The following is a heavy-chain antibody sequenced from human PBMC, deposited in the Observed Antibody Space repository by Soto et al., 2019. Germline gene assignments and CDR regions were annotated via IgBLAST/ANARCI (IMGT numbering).Heavy chain of an antibody. CDR1: GSTFSNAW. V-gene: IGHV3-15*01. CDR2: IKSKTDGGTT. CDR3: TTDSDRDGYNLFAPY. D-gene: IGHD5-12*01. Sequence: PGGSLRLSCAASGSTFSNAWMSWVRQAPGKGLEWVGRIKSKTDGGTTDYAAPVKGRFTISRDDSKNTLYLQMNSLKTEDTAVYYCTTDSDRDGYNLFAPYWGQGTLVTVSS. J-gene: IGHJ4*02.